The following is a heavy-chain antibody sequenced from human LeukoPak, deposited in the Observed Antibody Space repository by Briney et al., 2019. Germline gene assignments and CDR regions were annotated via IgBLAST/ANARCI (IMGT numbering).Heavy chain of an antibody. J-gene: IGHJ6*02. CDR3: ARDSYGMDV. CDR1: GFTFSSYG. Sequence: GGSLRLSCAASGFTFSSYGMHWVRQAPGKGLELVAVIWYDGSNKYYADSVKGRFTISRDNSKNTLYLQMNSLGAEDTAVYYCARDSYGMDVWGQGTTVTVSS. CDR2: IWYDGSNK. V-gene: IGHV3-33*01.